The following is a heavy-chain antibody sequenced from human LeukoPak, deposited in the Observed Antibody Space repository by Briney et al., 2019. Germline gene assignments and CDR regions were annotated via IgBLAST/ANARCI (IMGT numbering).Heavy chain of an antibody. J-gene: IGHJ4*02. CDR1: GGSFSGYY. CDR3: ARVGRAYNYGPIIY. CDR2: INHSGST. D-gene: IGHD5-18*01. Sequence: RPSETLSLTCAVYGGSFSGYYWSWIRQPPGKGLEWIGEINHSGSTNYSPSLKSRVTMSVDTSKNQFSLTVSSVTAADTAVYYCARVGRAYNYGPIIYWGQGTLVTVSS. V-gene: IGHV4-34*01.